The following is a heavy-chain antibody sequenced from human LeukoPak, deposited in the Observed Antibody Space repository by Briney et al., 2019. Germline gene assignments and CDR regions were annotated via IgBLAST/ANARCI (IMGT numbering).Heavy chain of an antibody. CDR2: IYHSGST. D-gene: IGHD6-13*01. CDR3: ARHEEESGAARYYFDY. CDR1: GYSISSGFY. V-gene: IGHV4-38-2*01. J-gene: IGHJ4*02. Sequence: PSETLSLTCAVSGYSISSGFYWGWIRQPPGKGLEWIGSIYHSGSTYYNPSLKSRVTISVDTSKHQFSLKLSSVTAADTAVYYCARHEEESGAARYYFDYWGQGTLVTVSS.